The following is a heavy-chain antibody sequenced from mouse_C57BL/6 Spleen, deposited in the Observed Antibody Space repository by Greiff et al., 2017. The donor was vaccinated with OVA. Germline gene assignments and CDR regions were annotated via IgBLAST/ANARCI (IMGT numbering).Heavy chain of an antibody. CDR2: ISYDGSN. CDR3: ARGYYGS. CDR1: GYSITSGYY. V-gene: IGHV3-6*01. Sequence: EVQLQESGPGLVKPSQSLSLTCSVTGYSITSGYYWNWIRQFPGNKLEWMGYISYDGSNNYNPSLKNRISLTRDTSKNQFFLKLNSVATEDTATYYCARGYYGSWGQGTTLTVSS. J-gene: IGHJ2*01. D-gene: IGHD1-1*01.